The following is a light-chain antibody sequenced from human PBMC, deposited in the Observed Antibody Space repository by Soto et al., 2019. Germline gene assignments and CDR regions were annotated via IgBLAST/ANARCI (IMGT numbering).Light chain of an antibody. Sequence: EIVLTQSPGTLSLSPGQRATLSCRASQTLRGSFLAWYQQKHGQAPSLLIYAASSRAAGIPDKFSGSGSGTDFTLTISRLEPEDFAVYYFQHYGDSPPYTFGQGTKLEIK. V-gene: IGKV3-20*01. J-gene: IGKJ2*01. CDR2: AAS. CDR3: QHYGDSPPYT. CDR1: QTLRGSF.